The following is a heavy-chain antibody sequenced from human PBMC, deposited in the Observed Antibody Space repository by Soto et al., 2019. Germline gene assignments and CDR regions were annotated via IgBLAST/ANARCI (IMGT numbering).Heavy chain of an antibody. J-gene: IGHJ5*02. Sequence: PSETLSLTCAVYGGSFSGYYWSWIRQPPGKGLEWIGEINHSGSTNYNPSLKSRVTISVDTSKNQFTLKLSSVTAADTAVYYCARGRDQRLGYCSGGSCYLNWFDPWGQGTLVTVSS. CDR1: GGSFSGYY. CDR3: ARGRDQRLGYCSGGSCYLNWFDP. D-gene: IGHD2-15*01. V-gene: IGHV4-34*01. CDR2: INHSGST.